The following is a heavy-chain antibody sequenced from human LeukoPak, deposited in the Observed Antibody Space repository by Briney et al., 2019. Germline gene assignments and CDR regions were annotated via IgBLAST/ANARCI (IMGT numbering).Heavy chain of an antibody. CDR3: ARDILTGYYGGWFDP. J-gene: IGHJ5*02. V-gene: IGHV1-3*01. Sequence: GASVKVSCKASGYTFTSYAMHWVRQAPGQRLEWMGWINAGNGNTKYSQKFQGRVTITRDTSASTAYMELSSLRSEDTAVYYCARDILTGYYGGWFDPWGQGTLVTVSS. CDR2: INAGNGNT. D-gene: IGHD3-9*01. CDR1: GYTFTSYA.